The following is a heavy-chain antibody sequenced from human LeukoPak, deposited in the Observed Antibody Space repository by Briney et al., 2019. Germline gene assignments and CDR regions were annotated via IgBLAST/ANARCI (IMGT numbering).Heavy chain of an antibody. V-gene: IGHV5-51*01. D-gene: IGHD3-3*01. J-gene: IGHJ4*02. CDR3: ARLFRGSELYLDY. CDR2: IYPADSDT. Sequence: GESLKISCKNSGYRFTSYWIGWVRQMPGKGLEWMGIIYPADSDTRYSPSFQGQVTISADKSISTTYLQWSSLKASDTAMYYCARLFRGSELYLDYWGQGTLVTVSS. CDR1: GYRFTSYW.